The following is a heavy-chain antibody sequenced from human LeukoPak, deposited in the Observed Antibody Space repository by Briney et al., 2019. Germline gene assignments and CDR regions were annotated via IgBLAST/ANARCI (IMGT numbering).Heavy chain of an antibody. V-gene: IGHV3-21*06. J-gene: IGHJ4*02. Sequence: GGSLRLSCVTSGFSFSSYAINWVRQAPGKGLEWVSAVTGNGRSIYYADSVKGRFTISRDNAKNSLFLQMNSLRTEDTAVYYCARRTGLGKATVPFGGHFDSWGQGTLVVVSS. CDR2: VTGNGRSI. CDR3: ARRTGLGKATVPFGGHFDS. D-gene: IGHD4-17*01. CDR1: GFSFSSYA.